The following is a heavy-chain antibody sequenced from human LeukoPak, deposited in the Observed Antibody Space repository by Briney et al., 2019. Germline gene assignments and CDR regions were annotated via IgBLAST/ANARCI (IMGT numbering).Heavy chain of an antibody. CDR3: ARSGAAGGMY. CDR2: IYYSGTT. Sequence: SETLSLTCTVSGGSINNYYWSCIRQPPGKGLEWVGYIYYSGTTSYNPSLKSRVTISLDTSKNQFSLKLTSVTAADTALYYCARSGAAGGMYWGQGTLVTVSS. J-gene: IGHJ4*02. V-gene: IGHV4-59*01. D-gene: IGHD6-13*01. CDR1: GGSINNYY.